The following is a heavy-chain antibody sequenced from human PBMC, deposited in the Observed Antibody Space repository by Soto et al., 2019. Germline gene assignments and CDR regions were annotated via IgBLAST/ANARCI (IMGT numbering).Heavy chain of an antibody. J-gene: IGHJ4*02. Sequence: QVQLVQSGGGVVQPGRSLRLSCVASGFIFSTYGIHWVRQVPGKGLEWVAHISYDGSNEYYADSVKGRFTVSRDNAKNTLDLQMNGLKTEDTALYYCTKEYIVGTTWGYFESWGQGALVIVSS. D-gene: IGHD1-1*01. CDR3: TKEYIVGTTWGYFES. CDR2: ISYDGSNE. CDR1: GFIFSTYG. V-gene: IGHV3-30*18.